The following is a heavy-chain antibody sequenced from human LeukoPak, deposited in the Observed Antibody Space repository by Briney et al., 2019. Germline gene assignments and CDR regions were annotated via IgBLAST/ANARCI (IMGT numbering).Heavy chain of an antibody. V-gene: IGHV4-59*01. D-gene: IGHD3-10*01. CDR2: MQYGRDT. Sequence: SETLSLTCAVSRDSISSYYWSWIRQPPGKRPEWIAYMQYGRDTNYNPSLKSRVTISVDTSNSQFSLKLSFVSAVDTAVYYCARYVGVRDRHYLDVWGKGTTVTVSS. J-gene: IGHJ6*03. CDR3: ARYVGVRDRHYLDV. CDR1: RDSISSYY.